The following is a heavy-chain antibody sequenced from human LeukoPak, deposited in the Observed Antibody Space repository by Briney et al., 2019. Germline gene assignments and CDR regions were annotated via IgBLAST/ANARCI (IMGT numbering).Heavy chain of an antibody. Sequence: ASVKVSCKASGYTFTGYYMHWVRQAPGQELEWMGWINPNSGGTNYAQKFQGRVTMTRDTSISTAYMELSRLRSEDTAVYYCARLRDDFWSGYAYWGQGTLVTVSS. CDR2: INPNSGGT. CDR1: GYTFTGYY. J-gene: IGHJ4*02. CDR3: ARLRDDFWSGYAY. D-gene: IGHD3-3*01. V-gene: IGHV1-2*02.